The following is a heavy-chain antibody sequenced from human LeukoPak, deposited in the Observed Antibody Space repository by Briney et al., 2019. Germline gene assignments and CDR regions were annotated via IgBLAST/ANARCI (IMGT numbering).Heavy chain of an antibody. J-gene: IGHJ5*02. V-gene: IGHV4-34*01. CDR3: ARGWFDP. Sequence: SETLSLTCAVYGGSFSGYYLSWIRQPPGKGLEWIGEINHSGSTNYNPSLKSRVTISVDTSKNQFSLKLSSVTAADTAVYYCARGWFDPWGQGTLVTVSS. CDR1: GGSFSGYY. CDR2: INHSGST.